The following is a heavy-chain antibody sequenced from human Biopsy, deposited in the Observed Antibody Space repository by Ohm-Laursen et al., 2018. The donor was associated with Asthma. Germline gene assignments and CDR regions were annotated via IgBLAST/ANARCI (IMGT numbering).Heavy chain of an antibody. V-gene: IGHV1-3*01. CDR1: GYTSTSYA. CDR3: ARPYYDSSGYYYENLSFDY. Sequence: SSVKVSCNASGYTSTSYAMHWVRQAPGQRLEWMGWINAGNGNTKYSQKFQGRVTITRDTSASTAYMELSSLRSEDTAVYYCARPYYDSSGYYYENLSFDYWGQGTLVTVSS. CDR2: INAGNGNT. D-gene: IGHD3-22*01. J-gene: IGHJ4*02.